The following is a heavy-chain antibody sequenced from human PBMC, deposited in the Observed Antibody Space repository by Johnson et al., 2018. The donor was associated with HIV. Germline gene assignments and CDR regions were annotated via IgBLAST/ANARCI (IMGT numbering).Heavy chain of an antibody. D-gene: IGHD1-26*01. CDR2: ISSSGSTK. V-gene: IGHV3-11*01. J-gene: IGHJ3*02. CDR1: GFSFSDYF. Sequence: QVQLVESGGGLVKPGGSLRLSCAASGFSFSDYFVSWIRQAPGKGLEWVSYISSSGSTKYYADSVKGRFTISRDNAKNSLYLQMNSLRVEDTALYYCARVRRREQKLDAFDIWGQGTMVTVSS. CDR3: ARVRRREQKLDAFDI.